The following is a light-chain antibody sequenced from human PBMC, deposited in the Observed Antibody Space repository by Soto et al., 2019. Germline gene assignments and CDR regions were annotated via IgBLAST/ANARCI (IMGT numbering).Light chain of an antibody. CDR3: QHYDIYGRLT. J-gene: IGKJ3*01. CDR2: AAS. V-gene: IGKV1-5*01. Sequence: DIQMTQSPSTLSASVGDTVTITCRTSQSINNLLAWYQKKPGKAPGPLIFAASTVNPGVPSRFSGSGSGTDFTLTISDLQPDDFATYYCQHYDIYGRLTFGPGTTVDIK. CDR1: QSINNL.